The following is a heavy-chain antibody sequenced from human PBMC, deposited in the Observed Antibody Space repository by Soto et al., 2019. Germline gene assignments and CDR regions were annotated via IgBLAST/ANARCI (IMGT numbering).Heavy chain of an antibody. CDR1: GFSFSSLG. CDR2: ISNDGNSK. V-gene: IGHV3-30*18. D-gene: IGHD4-17*01. CDR3: AKELGDASDFPLDH. Sequence: QVQLVESGGGVVQPGRSLRLSCAASGFSFSSLGMHWVRQAPGKGLEWVAIISNDGNSKYYADSVKGRFTISRDNSKNTLDLQLRSLRSEDTAVYYCAKELGDASDFPLDHWGQGTRVTVSS. J-gene: IGHJ4*02.